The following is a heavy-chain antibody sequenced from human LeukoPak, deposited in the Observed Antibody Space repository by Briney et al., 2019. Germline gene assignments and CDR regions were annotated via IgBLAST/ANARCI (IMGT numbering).Heavy chain of an antibody. D-gene: IGHD4-17*01. CDR2: IDTSGST. CDR3: AREGIYGDYRH. V-gene: IGHV4-61*02. J-gene: IGHJ4*02. CDR1: GGSISSGSYY. Sequence: SQTLSLTCTVSGGSISSGSYYWSWVRQPAGKGLEWIGRIDTSGSTNYNPSLKSRVTMSADTSKKQFSLKLRSVTAADTAVYYCAREGIYGDYRHWGQGTLVTVSS.